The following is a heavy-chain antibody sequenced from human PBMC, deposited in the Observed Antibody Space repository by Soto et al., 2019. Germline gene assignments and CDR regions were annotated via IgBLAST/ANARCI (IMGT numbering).Heavy chain of an antibody. Sequence: KTSETLSLTCTVSGGSISSSSYYWGWIRQPPGKGLEWIGSIYYSGSTYYNPSLKSRVTISVDTSKNQFSLKLSSVTAADTAVYYCRTTPDPRLWFGELFRYYGMDVWGQGTTVTVSS. CDR3: RTTPDPRLWFGELFRYYGMDV. J-gene: IGHJ6*02. V-gene: IGHV4-39*01. D-gene: IGHD3-10*01. CDR1: GGSISSSSYY. CDR2: IYYSGST.